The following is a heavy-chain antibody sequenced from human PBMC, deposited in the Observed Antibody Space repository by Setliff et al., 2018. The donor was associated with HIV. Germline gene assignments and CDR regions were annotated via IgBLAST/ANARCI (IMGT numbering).Heavy chain of an antibody. Sequence: PSETLSLTCTVSGASISSYYWNWFRQPAGKGLESLGRIYTSGNMIYNPSLKSRVTMSADTSRNQLSLKLSSVTAADTAIYYCARTYSSNWYIDYWGQGTLVTVSS. CDR2: IYTSGNM. J-gene: IGHJ4*02. CDR1: GASISSYY. CDR3: ARTYSSNWYIDY. V-gene: IGHV4-4*07. D-gene: IGHD6-13*01.